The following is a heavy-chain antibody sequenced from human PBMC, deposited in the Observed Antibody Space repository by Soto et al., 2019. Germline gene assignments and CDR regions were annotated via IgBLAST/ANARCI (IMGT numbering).Heavy chain of an antibody. CDR3: ARGNCSAGSCHSGPSWFDP. D-gene: IGHD2-15*01. J-gene: IGHJ5*02. CDR2: IIPIFGTA. CDR1: GGTFSSYA. Sequence: QVQLVQSGAEVKRPGSSVKVSCKASGGTFSSYAISWVRQDPGQGLEWMGGIIPIFGTANYAQKFQGRVTITADESTSTAYMELSSLRSEDTAVYYCARGNCSAGSCHSGPSWFDPWGQGTLVTVSS. V-gene: IGHV1-69*01.